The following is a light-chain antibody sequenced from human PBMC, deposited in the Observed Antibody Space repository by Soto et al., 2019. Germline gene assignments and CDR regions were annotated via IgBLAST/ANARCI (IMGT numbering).Light chain of an antibody. J-gene: IGKJ2*01. CDR3: QQYGTSPRT. CDR2: GAS. CDR1: QSVSSNY. Sequence: EIVLTQSPGTLSLSPGEVATLSCRASQSVSSNYLAWYQQKPGQAPRLLIYGASSRATGIPDRFSGSGSGTDFTLTISRLEPEDFAVYYCQQYGTSPRTFGQGTKLEIK. V-gene: IGKV3-20*01.